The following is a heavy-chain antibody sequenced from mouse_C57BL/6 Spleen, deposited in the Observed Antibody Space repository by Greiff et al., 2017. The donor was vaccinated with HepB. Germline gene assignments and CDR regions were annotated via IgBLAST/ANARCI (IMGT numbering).Heavy chain of an antibody. Sequence: EVQVVESGGGLVQPGGSLSLSCAASGFTFTDYYMSWVRQPPGKALEWLGFIRNKANGYTTEYSASVKGRFTTSRDNSQSILYLQMNALRAEDSATYYCARYLDYYGSSSRGYFDYWGQGTTLTVSS. CDR3: ARYLDYYGSSSRGYFDY. J-gene: IGHJ2*01. CDR1: GFTFTDYY. V-gene: IGHV7-3*01. D-gene: IGHD1-1*01. CDR2: IRNKANGYTT.